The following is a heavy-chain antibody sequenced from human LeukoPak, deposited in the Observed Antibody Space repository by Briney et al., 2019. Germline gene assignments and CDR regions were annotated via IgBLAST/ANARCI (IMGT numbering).Heavy chain of an antibody. CDR2: FDPEDGET. CDR3: ATGRLRYFDWLFLGAFDI. Sequence: ASVKVSCKVSGYTLTELSMHWVRQAPGKGPEWMGGFDPEDGETIYAQKFQGRVTMTEDTSTDTAYMELSSLRSEDTAVYYCATGRLRYFDWLFLGAFDIWGQGTMVTVSS. D-gene: IGHD3-9*01. V-gene: IGHV1-24*01. J-gene: IGHJ3*02. CDR1: GYTLTELS.